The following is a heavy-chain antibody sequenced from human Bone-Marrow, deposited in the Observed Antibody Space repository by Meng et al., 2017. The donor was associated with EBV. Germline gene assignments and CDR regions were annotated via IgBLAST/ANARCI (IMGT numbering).Heavy chain of an antibody. V-gene: IGHV4-30-4*01. D-gene: IGHD3-22*01. CDR3: ARAGYYYDSSGYYYWYFDL. CDR2: IFYSGST. J-gene: IGHJ2*01. Sequence: QLQLQESGPGLVKPAQPRSLTCGVSGGSITRVNSYWSWIRQPPGKGLEWIGYIFYSGSTYYNPSLKSRLTISVDTSKNQFSLKLSSVTAADTAVYYCARAGYYYDSSGYYYWYFDLWGRGPLVTVYS. CDR1: GGSITRVNSY.